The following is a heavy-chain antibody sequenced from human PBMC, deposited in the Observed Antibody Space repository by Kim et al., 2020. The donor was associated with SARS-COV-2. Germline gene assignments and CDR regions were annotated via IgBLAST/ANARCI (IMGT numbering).Heavy chain of an antibody. CDR2: IKRDGSVK. J-gene: IGHJ4*02. CDR1: GFTFSNYW. D-gene: IGHD3-22*01. Sequence: VGSLRLSCAASGFTFSNYWMSWVRQAPGKGREWVSNIKRDGSVKYYVDSVKGRFTIASDNANNALYMQMNSLRAEDTAVYYCARRGSGYSPEYWGQVTLVTFSS. V-gene: IGHV3-7*01. CDR3: ARRGSGYSPEY.